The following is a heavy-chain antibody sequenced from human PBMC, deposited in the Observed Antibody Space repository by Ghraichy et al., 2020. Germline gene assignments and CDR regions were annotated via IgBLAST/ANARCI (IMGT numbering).Heavy chain of an antibody. CDR2: INHSGST. J-gene: IGHJ4*02. D-gene: IGHD3-22*01. V-gene: IGHV4-34*01. CDR3: ARPYYDSSGYYLDY. CDR1: GGSFSGYY. Sequence: GSLRLSCAVYGGSFSGYYWSWIRQPPGKGLEWIGEINHSGSTNYNPSLKSRVTISVDTSKNQFSLKLSSVTAADTAVYYCARPYYDSSGYYLDYWGQGTLVTVSS.